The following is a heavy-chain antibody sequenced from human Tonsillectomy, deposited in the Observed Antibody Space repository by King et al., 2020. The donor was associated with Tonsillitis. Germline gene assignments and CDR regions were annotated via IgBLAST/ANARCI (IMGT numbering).Heavy chain of an antibody. J-gene: IGHJ4*02. CDR3: AKDMSRGWLVRLDY. D-gene: IGHD6-19*01. CDR1: GFTFDDYA. V-gene: IGHV3-43D*03. Sequence: QLVQSGGVVVQPGGSLRLSCAASGFTFDDYAMHWVRQAPGKGLEWGSLISWDGGSTYYADSVKGRFTISRDNSKNSLYLQMNSLRAEDTALYYCAKDMSRGWLVRLDYWGQGTLVTVSS. CDR2: ISWDGGST.